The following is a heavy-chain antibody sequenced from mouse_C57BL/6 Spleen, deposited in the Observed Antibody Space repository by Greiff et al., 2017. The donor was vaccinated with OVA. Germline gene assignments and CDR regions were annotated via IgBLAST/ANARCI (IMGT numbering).Heavy chain of an antibody. Sequence: EVQLQQSGPELVKPGASVKISCKASGYTFTDYYMNWVKQSHGKSLEWIGDINPNNGGTSYNQKFKGKATLTVDKSSSTAYMELRSLTSEDSAVYYCARRHYGSSLPYWYFDVWGTGTTVTVSS. CDR2: INPNNGGT. D-gene: IGHD1-1*01. CDR3: ARRHYGSSLPYWYFDV. CDR1: GYTFTDYY. J-gene: IGHJ1*03. V-gene: IGHV1-26*01.